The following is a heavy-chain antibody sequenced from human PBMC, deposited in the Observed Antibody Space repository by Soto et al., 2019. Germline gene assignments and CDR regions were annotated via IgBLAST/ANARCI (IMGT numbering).Heavy chain of an antibody. D-gene: IGHD2-15*01. V-gene: IGHV3-23*01. CDR1: GFTFSSYA. Sequence: GGSLRLSCAASGFTFSSYAMSWVRQAPGKGLEWVSAISGSGGSTYYADSVKGRFTISRDNSKNTLYLQMNSLRAEDTAVYYCAKDMPDIVVVVAASSYGPWGQGTLVTVSS. CDR3: AKDMPDIVVVVAASSYGP. CDR2: ISGSGGST. J-gene: IGHJ5*02.